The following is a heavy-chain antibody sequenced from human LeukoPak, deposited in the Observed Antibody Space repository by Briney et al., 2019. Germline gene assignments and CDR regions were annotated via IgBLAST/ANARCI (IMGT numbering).Heavy chain of an antibody. CDR2: IIPIFGTA. CDR1: GGTFSSYA. J-gene: IGHJ6*03. V-gene: IGHV1-69*05. CDR3: ARSPRFLDQYYYYYMDV. D-gene: IGHD3-3*01. Sequence: GASVKVSCKASGGTFSSYAISWVRQAPGQGLEWMGGIIPIFGTANYAQKFQGRVTITTDESTSTAYMELSSLRSEDTAVYYCARSPRFLDQYYYYYMDVWGKGTTVTVSS.